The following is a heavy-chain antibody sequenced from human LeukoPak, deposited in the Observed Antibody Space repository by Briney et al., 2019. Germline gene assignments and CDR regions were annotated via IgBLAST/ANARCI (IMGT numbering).Heavy chain of an antibody. CDR2: IIPIFGTA. CDR3: ARVWCSGGSCYSSRGAFDI. D-gene: IGHD2-15*01. V-gene: IGHV1-69*13. Sequence: SVKVSCKTSGYTFTGYYIHWLRQAPGQGLECMGGIIPIFGTANYAQKFQGRVTITADESTSTAYMELSSLRYEDTAVYYCARVWCSGGSCYSSRGAFDIWGQGTMVTVSS. CDR1: GYTFTGYY. J-gene: IGHJ3*02.